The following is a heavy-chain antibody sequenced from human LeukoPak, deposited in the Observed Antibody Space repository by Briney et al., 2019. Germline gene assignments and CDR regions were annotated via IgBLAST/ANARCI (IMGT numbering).Heavy chain of an antibody. J-gene: IGHJ4*02. D-gene: IGHD6-6*01. V-gene: IGHV4-59*12. Sequence: SETLSLTCTVSGGSISSYYWSWIRQPPGKGLEWIGYIYHSGSTYYNPSLKSRVTISVDRSKNQFSLKLSSVTAADTAVYYCARARIAARPGYFDYWGQGTLVTVSS. CDR2: IYHSGST. CDR3: ARARIAARPGYFDY. CDR1: GGSISSYY.